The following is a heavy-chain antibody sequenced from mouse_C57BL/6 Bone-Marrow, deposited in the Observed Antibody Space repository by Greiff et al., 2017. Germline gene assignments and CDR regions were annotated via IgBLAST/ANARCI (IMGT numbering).Heavy chain of an antibody. D-gene: IGHD1-1*01. CDR1: GYTFTSYW. CDR2: IYPSDSDT. V-gene: IGHV1-61*01. CDR3: ARGDYGGSSYDAMDY. Sequence: VQLQQPGAELVRPGSSVKLSCKASGYTFTSYWLDWVKQRPGQGLEWIGNIYPSDSDTHYTQKFKGKATVTVDKSSSTAYMQLSSLTSEDSAVYYGARGDYGGSSYDAMDYWGQGTSVTVSS. J-gene: IGHJ4*01.